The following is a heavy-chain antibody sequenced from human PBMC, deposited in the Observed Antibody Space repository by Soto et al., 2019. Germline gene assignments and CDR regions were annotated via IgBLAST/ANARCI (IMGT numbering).Heavy chain of an antibody. Sequence: QVQLVQSGAEVKKPGASVKVSCKASGYTFTGYYMHWVRQAPGQGLEWMGWINPNSGGTNYAQKFQGWVTMTRDTSISTAYMELSRLRSDDTAVYYCATNSLYGSGSYSYYFDYWGQGTLVTVSS. V-gene: IGHV1-2*04. D-gene: IGHD3-10*01. CDR3: ATNSLYGSGSYSYYFDY. CDR1: GYTFTGYY. J-gene: IGHJ4*02. CDR2: INPNSGGT.